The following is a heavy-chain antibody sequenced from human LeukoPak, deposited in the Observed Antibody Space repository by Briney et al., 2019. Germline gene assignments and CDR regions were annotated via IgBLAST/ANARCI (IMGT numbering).Heavy chain of an antibody. CDR1: GLTVSSQL. CDR2: IYSGGGT. V-gene: IGHV3-53*01. Sequence: PAGSLRLSCVSSGLTVSSQLMNWVRQAPGKGLEWVSVIYSGGGTYYADSVNGRFTISRDNSKNTLYLQMNSLRADDTAVYYCASSVYSGSPTKSFDYWGQGTLVTVSS. D-gene: IGHD3-10*01. CDR3: ASSVYSGSPTKSFDY. J-gene: IGHJ4*02.